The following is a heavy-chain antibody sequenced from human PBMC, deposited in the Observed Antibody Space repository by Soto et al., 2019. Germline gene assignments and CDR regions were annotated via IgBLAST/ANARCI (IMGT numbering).Heavy chain of an antibody. Sequence: EVQLLESGGGLVQPGGSLRLSCAASGFTFSSYAMSWVRQAPGKGLEWVSAISGSGGSTYYADSVKGRFTISRDNSKNMLYMQVTDLRTDGNVVYYGTKDDYSNYPWYFDLWGRGTLVTVSS. J-gene: IGHJ2*01. CDR1: GFTFSSYA. D-gene: IGHD4-4*01. CDR2: ISGSGGST. CDR3: TKDDYSNYPWYFDL. V-gene: IGHV3-23*01.